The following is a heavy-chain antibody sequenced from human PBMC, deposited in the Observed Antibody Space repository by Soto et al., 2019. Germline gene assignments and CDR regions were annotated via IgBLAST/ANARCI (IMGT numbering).Heavy chain of an antibody. D-gene: IGHD3-3*01. CDR3: ARIGDFYYYYYGMDV. J-gene: IGHJ6*02. Sequence: LSLTCAVSGGSISSSNWWSWVRQPPGKGLEWIEEIYHSGSTNYNPSLKSRVTISVDKSKNQFSLKLSSVTAADTAVYYCARIGDFYYYYYGMDVWGQGTTVTVSS. V-gene: IGHV4-4*02. CDR1: GGSISSSNW. CDR2: IYHSGST.